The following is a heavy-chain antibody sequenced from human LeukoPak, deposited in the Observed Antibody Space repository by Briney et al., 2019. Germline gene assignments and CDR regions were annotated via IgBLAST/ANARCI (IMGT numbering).Heavy chain of an antibody. CDR2: ISAYNGNT. CDR1: GYTFTSYG. D-gene: IGHD4-23*01. Sequence: ASVKVSCKASGYTFTSYGITWVRQAPGRGLEWMGWISAYNGNTNYVQKFQGRVTMTTDTSTSTAYMELRSLRSDDTAVYYCARDISPTTVVADFDYWGQGTLVTVSS. V-gene: IGHV1-18*01. J-gene: IGHJ4*02. CDR3: ARDISPTTVVADFDY.